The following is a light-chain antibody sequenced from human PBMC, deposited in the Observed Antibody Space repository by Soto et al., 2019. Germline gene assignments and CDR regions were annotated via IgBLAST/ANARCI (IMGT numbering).Light chain of an antibody. Sequence: DIPMTQSPSSLSASVGDRVTITCRTSQNISSYLNWYQQKPGKAPKLLIYAASSLQSGVPSRFSGSGSGTDFTLTISSLQPEDFATYYCQQSYSTPQTFGQGTKVEIK. CDR2: AAS. V-gene: IGKV1-39*01. J-gene: IGKJ1*01. CDR1: QNISSY. CDR3: QQSYSTPQT.